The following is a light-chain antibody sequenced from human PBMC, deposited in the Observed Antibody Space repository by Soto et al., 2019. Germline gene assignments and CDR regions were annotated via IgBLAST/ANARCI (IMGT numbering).Light chain of an antibody. J-gene: IGKJ5*01. CDR3: QQRKSYPIT. Sequence: DIQLTQSPSFLSASVGDRVTITCRASQDINTYLAWYQQKPGKAPKLLIFAASTLQNGVPSRFSGSGSGTEFIVTITSLQPEDFANYYCQQRKSYPITFGQGIRLEIK. V-gene: IGKV1-9*01. CDR2: AAS. CDR1: QDINTY.